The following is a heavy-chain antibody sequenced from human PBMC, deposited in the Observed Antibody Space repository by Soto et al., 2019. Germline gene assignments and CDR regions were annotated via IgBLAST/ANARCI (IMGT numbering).Heavy chain of an antibody. CDR2: IVVGTSDT. Sequence: SEKVSCKVSGFTFSNSVVQWVRQARGQGLDWMRRIVVGTSDTAYAQKFQDRISITKDMSTSTVYMELSSLRPDDTAIYYCAALDFSTDEKNGLDTWRQGTSVTVSS. CDR3: AALDFSTDEKNGLDT. V-gene: IGHV1-58*01. D-gene: IGHD3-3*01. CDR1: GFTFSNSV. J-gene: IGHJ6*02.